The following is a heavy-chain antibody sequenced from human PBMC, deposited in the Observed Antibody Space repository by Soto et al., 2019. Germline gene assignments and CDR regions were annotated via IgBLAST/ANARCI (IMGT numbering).Heavy chain of an antibody. CDR2: INGDGITR. J-gene: IGHJ6*02. Sequence: GGSPRLSCAASEFAFNTYWMHWFRQVPGKGLEWVSRINGDGITRTYADSVKGRFTISRDNAENILYLQMNSLRAEDTAMYYCARDKAYGLDVWGQGTTVTVSS. CDR3: ARDKAYGLDV. V-gene: IGHV3-74*01. CDR1: EFAFNTYW.